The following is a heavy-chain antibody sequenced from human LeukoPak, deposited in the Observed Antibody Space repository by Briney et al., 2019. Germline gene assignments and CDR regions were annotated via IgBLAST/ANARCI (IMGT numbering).Heavy chain of an antibody. D-gene: IGHD5-18*01. Sequence: GGSLRLSCAAPGFTFSSFAMTWVRQAPGKGLEWVSGISGSGGSTYYADSVKGRFTISRDNSKNTLYLQMNSLRAEDTAVYYCAKSASFSYMSLFDYWGQGTLVTVSS. CDR3: AKSASFSYMSLFDY. V-gene: IGHV3-23*01. CDR1: GFTFSSFA. CDR2: ISGSGGST. J-gene: IGHJ4*02.